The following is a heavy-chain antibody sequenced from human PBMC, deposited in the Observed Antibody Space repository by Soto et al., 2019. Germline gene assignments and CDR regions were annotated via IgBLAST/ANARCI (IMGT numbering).Heavy chain of an antibody. CDR3: VIDTGRYLNDYFEL. CDR1: RFTFSDYA. CDR2: ICCSGVTT. D-gene: IGHD6-19*01. Sequence: EVQLLAPGGGLVQPGGSLRLSCAASRFTFSDYATLWVRQAPGKALERVSNICCSGVTTYYAVSVKGRFTISRDNSMDPVYLPKNSRRAEDTGVCYCVIDTGRYLNDYFELWGQGTLVTCSS. J-gene: IGHJ4*02. V-gene: IGHV3-23*01.